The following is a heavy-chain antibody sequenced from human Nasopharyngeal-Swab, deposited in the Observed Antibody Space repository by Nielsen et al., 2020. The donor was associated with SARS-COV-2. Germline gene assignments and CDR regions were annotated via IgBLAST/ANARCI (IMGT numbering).Heavy chain of an antibody. Sequence: GEALKISCVASGVIFRKYWMHWVRQAPGKGLGWVARVNQDGSRTDYADSVRGRFTISRDNAKNTLYLQMNSLRVEDTAVYYCVKHQGSSSDQWGQGTLVTVSS. J-gene: IGHJ4*02. V-gene: IGHV3-74*01. CDR2: VNQDGSRT. CDR3: VKHQGSSSDQ. CDR1: GVIFRKYW.